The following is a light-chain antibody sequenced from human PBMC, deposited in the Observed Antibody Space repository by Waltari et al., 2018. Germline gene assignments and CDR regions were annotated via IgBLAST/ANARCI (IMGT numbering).Light chain of an antibody. CDR2: PAS. J-gene: IGKJ4*01. CDR1: LDISHY. CDR3: QQHNSRLPT. Sequence: DIQMTQSPSSLSASVGDRVNITCRASLDISHYLAWYQQNPGQVPKLLIYPASSLDSGVPSRFSGSRNGTDFSLTISSLQPEDFATYYCQQHNSRLPTFGGGTKVEMK. V-gene: IGKV1-17*03.